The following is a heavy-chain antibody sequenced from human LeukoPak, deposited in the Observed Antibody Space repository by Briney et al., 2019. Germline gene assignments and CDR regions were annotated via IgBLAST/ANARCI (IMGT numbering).Heavy chain of an antibody. J-gene: IGHJ6*02. D-gene: IGHD3-3*01. Sequence: SETLSLTCTVSGGSISSGDYYWSWIRQPPGKGLEWIGYIYCSGSTYYNPSLKSRVTISVDTSKNQFSLKLSSVTAADTAVYYCARDRPSKEYYDFWSGYPERNYYYYGMDVWGQGTTVTVSS. V-gene: IGHV4-30-4*01. CDR2: IYCSGST. CDR3: ARDRPSKEYYDFWSGYPERNYYYYGMDV. CDR1: GGSISSGDYY.